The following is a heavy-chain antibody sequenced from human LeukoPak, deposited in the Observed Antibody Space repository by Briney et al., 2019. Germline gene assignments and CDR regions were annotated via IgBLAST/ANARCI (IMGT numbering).Heavy chain of an antibody. V-gene: IGHV4-34*01. CDR1: GGSFSGYY. CDR2: INHSGST. D-gene: IGHD2-2*01. J-gene: IGHJ6*02. CDR3: ARRPGYCSSTSACLVYYYYGMDV. Sequence: PSETLSLTCAVYGGSFSGYYWSWIRQPPGKGLEWIGEINHSGSTNYNPSLKSRVTISVDTSKNQFSLKLSSVTAADTAVYYCARRPGYCSSTSACLVYYYYGMDVWGQGTTVTVSS.